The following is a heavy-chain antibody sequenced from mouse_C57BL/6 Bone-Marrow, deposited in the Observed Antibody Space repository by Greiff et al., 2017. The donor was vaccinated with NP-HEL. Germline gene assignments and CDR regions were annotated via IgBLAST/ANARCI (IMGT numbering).Heavy chain of an antibody. D-gene: IGHD2-5*01. Sequence: EVKLQESGGDLVKPGGSLKLSCAASGFTFSSYGMSWVRQTPDKRLEWVATISSGGSYTYYPDSVKGRFTISRDNAKNTLYLQMSSLKSEDTAMYYCARHYYSNYFDYWGKGTTLTVSS. V-gene: IGHV5-6*01. CDR1: GFTFSSYG. CDR3: ARHYYSNYFDY. J-gene: IGHJ2*01. CDR2: ISSGGSYT.